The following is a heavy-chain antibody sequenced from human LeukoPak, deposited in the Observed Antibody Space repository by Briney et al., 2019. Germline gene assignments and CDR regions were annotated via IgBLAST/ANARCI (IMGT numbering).Heavy chain of an antibody. Sequence: GGSLRLPCAASGFSFRSYAMTWVRQAPGKGLEWVSSITGRGETTEYADSVKGRFTISRDNSNNTLYLQMNSLRVEDTALYFCAKPAAVLYNYATDVWGQGTTVTVSS. J-gene: IGHJ6*02. CDR3: AKPAAVLYNYATDV. CDR2: ITGRGETT. D-gene: IGHD2-2*01. V-gene: IGHV3-23*01. CDR1: GFSFRSYA.